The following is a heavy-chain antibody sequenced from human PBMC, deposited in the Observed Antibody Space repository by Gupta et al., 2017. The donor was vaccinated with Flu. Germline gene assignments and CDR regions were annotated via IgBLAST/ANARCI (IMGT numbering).Heavy chain of an antibody. V-gene: IGHV2-5*01. CDR3: AHRQPSTSSGRNPFDY. CDR1: G. D-gene: IGHD1-14*01. Sequence: GVGWIRQPPGKALEWLALIYWNDDKRYSPSLKSRLTITKDTSKNQVVLTMTKMDPVDTATYYCAHRQPSTSSGRNPFDYWGQGTLVTVSS. CDR2: IYWNDDK. J-gene: IGHJ4*02.